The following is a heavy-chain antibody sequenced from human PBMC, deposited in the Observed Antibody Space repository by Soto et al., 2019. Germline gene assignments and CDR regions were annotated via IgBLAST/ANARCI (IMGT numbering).Heavy chain of an antibody. V-gene: IGHV1-69*13. CDR2: IIPTFGTA. D-gene: IGHD2-21*02. Sequence: GASVKVSCKASGGTFSSYAISWVRQAPGQGLEWMGGIIPTFGTAKYAQKFQGRVTITADESTSTAYMELSSLRSEDTAVYYCARGGVVTARNYYGMDVWGQGTTVTVSS. J-gene: IGHJ6*02. CDR1: GGTFSSYA. CDR3: ARGGVVTARNYYGMDV.